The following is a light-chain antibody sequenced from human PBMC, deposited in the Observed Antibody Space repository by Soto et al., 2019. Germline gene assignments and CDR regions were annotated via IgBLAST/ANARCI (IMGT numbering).Light chain of an antibody. V-gene: IGKV3-11*01. Sequence: EIVLTQSPATLSLSPGERATLSCRASQSVSSYLAWYQRKPGQAPRLLIYDASNRATGITARFSGSGSGTDFTLTISSLEPEDFAVYYCQQRSHWPPAFGQGTKLEIK. CDR2: DAS. CDR3: QQRSHWPPA. J-gene: IGKJ2*01. CDR1: QSVSSY.